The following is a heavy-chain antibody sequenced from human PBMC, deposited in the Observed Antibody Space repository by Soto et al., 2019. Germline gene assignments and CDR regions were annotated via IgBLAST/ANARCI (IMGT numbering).Heavy chain of an antibody. J-gene: IGHJ4*02. V-gene: IGHV4-59*01. CDR2: IHYTGST. CDR3: ARDLYEGTGWTFGY. D-gene: IGHD3-22*01. Sequence: PSETLSLTCTVSGGSISNYYWSWIRQPPGKGLEWIGYIHYTGSTNCDPSLKSRVTISVDTSKNQFSLKLRSVTAADTAIYYCARDLYEGTGWTFGYWGQGTLVTVS. CDR1: GGSISNYY.